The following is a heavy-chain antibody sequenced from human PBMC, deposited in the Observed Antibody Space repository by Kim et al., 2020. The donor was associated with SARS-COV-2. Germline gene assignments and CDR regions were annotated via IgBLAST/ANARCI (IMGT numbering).Heavy chain of an antibody. CDR1: GYTVTYSY. CDR3: ATVVFYSHAGYFKN. V-gene: IGHV3-66*01. D-gene: IGHD2-15*01. J-gene: IGHJ1*01. CDR2: IYSGGNT. Sequence: GGSLRLSCAASGYTVTYSYMGWVRQAPGKGLEWVSVIYSGGNTIYADSVKGRLIISRDHSKNKLYLQMNSLRAADTAVYYCATVVFYSHAGYFKNWCQGT.